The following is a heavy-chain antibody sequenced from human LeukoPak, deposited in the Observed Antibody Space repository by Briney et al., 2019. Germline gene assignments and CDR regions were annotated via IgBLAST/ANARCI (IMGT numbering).Heavy chain of an antibody. CDR3: AKALSSSFTGSSWEY. CDR1: GFTFDDYA. J-gene: IGHJ4*02. D-gene: IGHD6-6*01. V-gene: IGHV3-9*03. Sequence: SGGSLRLSCAASGFTFDDYAMHWIRQAPGEGLEWVSGINWNGGKIGYADSVKGRFTISRDSAKSSLYLRMNTLRAEDMAFYYCAKALSSSFTGSSWEYWGQGTLVTVSS. CDR2: INWNGGKI.